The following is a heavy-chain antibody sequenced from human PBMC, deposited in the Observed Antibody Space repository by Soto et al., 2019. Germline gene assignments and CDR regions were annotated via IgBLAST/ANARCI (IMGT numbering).Heavy chain of an antibody. Sequence: EVQLEESGGGLVKPGGSLRLSCAASGFTFSDAWMSWVRQAPGKGLEWLGFIRKKADGGTTDYAAPVKGRFSISRDDSTKTVYLQMSSLKTEDTAVYYCRTQWLDWGQGTLVTVSS. D-gene: IGHD6-19*01. CDR3: RTQWLD. CDR1: GFTFSDAW. CDR2: IRKKADGGTT. V-gene: IGHV3-15*01. J-gene: IGHJ4*02.